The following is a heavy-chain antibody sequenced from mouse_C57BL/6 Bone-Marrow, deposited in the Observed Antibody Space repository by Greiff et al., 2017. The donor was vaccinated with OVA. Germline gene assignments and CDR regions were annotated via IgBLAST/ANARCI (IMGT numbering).Heavy chain of an antibody. CDR3: ARGRGLRQFAY. CDR1: GFTFSDYG. J-gene: IGHJ3*01. CDR2: ISSGSSTI. V-gene: IGHV5-17*01. D-gene: IGHD1-2*01. Sequence: EVHLVESGGGLVKPGGSLKLSCAASGFTFSDYGMHWVRQAPEKGLEWVAYISSGSSTIYYADTVKGRFTISRDNAKNTLFLQMTSLRSEDTAMYYCARGRGLRQFAYWGQGTLVTVSA.